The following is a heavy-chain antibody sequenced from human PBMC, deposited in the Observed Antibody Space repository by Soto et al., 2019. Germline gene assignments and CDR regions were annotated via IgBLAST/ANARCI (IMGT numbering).Heavy chain of an antibody. V-gene: IGHV3-7*01. CDR1: GFTFGNYW. J-gene: IGHJ5*02. D-gene: IGHD2-21*01. CDR2: IKQDGSER. CDR3: ASARHIGP. Sequence: GGSLRLSCAASGFTFGNYWMSWVRQAPGKGPEWVADIKQDGSERNYVDSVKRRITISRDNAKNSPQQQMTSLTVETTGVYYCASARHIGPWGQGTLVTVSS.